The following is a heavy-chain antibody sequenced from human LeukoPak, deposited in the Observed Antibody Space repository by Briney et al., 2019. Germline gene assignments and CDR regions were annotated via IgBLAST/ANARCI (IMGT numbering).Heavy chain of an antibody. J-gene: IGHJ4*02. V-gene: IGHV4-34*01. CDR1: GGSFSGYY. D-gene: IGHD1-26*01. CDR2: INHSGGT. CDR3: ARGLPWELLIPFDY. Sequence: PSETLSLTFAVYGGSFSGYYWSWIRQPPGKGLEWIGEINHSGGTNYNPSLKSRVTISVDTSKNQFSLKLSSVTAADTAVYYCARGLPWELLIPFDYWGQGTLVTVSS.